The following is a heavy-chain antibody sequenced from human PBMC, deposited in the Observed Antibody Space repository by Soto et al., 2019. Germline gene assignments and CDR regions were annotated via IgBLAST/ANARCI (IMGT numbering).Heavy chain of an antibody. V-gene: IGHV1-8*01. Sequence: QVQLVQSGAELKKPGASVRVSCKASGYTFTNNDVTCVRQATVQGLEWMGWMNPGSGDTGYAQKFQGRVTMTRDISIATAYMELSSLRSEDTAIYYCARMASFGSLNWFDPWGQGTLVTVSS. CDR3: ARMASFGSLNWFDP. CDR1: GYTFTNND. CDR2: MNPGSGDT. J-gene: IGHJ5*01. D-gene: IGHD5-18*01.